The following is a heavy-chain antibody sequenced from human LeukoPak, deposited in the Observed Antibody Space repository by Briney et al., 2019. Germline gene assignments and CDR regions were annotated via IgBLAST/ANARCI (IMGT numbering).Heavy chain of an antibody. Sequence: ASVKVSCKASGYTFTSYGISWVRQAPGQGLEWMGWISAYNGNTNYAQKLQGRVTMTTDTSTGTAYMELRSLRSDDTAVYYCARDFGGESVNGDYRPDAFDIWGQGTMVTVSS. CDR1: GYTFTSYG. J-gene: IGHJ3*02. D-gene: IGHD4-17*01. V-gene: IGHV1-18*01. CDR3: ARDFGGESVNGDYRPDAFDI. CDR2: ISAYNGNT.